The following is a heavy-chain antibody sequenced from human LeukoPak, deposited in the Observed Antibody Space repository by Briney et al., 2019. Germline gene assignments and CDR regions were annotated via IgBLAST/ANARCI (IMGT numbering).Heavy chain of an antibody. V-gene: IGHV1-46*01. CDR2: INPSGGST. CDR1: GYTFTSYY. Sequence: ASVKVSCKASGYTFTSYYIHWVRQAPGQGLEWMGIINPSGGSTSYAQKFQGRVPMTRDMSTSTVYMELSSLRSEDTAVYSCARGKIRYYFDYWGQGTLVTVSS. J-gene: IGHJ4*02. CDR3: ARGKIRYYFDY.